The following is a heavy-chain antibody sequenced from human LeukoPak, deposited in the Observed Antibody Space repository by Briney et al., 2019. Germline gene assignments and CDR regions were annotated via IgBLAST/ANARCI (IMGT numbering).Heavy chain of an antibody. CDR1: AYTFTGYY. J-gene: IGHJ4*02. CDR3: ARGVAVAGIDY. D-gene: IGHD6-19*01. Sequence: ASVKVSCKASAYTFTGYYMHWVRQAPGQGLELMGWINPNSGATNYAQKFQGQVQMTRDTSIRKDYMELRSLSSDDTAVYYCARGVAVAGIDYWGQGTLVTVSS. CDR2: INPNSGAT. V-gene: IGHV1-2*02.